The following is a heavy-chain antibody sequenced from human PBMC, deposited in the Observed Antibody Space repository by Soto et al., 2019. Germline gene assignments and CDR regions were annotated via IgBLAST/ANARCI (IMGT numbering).Heavy chain of an antibody. V-gene: IGHV4-30-4*01. Sequence: SETLSLTCTVSGGSISSGDYYWSWIRQPPGKGLEWIGYIYYSGSTYYNPSLKSRVTISVDTSKNQFSLKLSSVTAADTAVYYCARVPTYYYDSSGSILYYYGMDVWGQGTMVTVSS. J-gene: IGHJ6*02. CDR2: IYYSGST. CDR1: GGSISSGDYY. D-gene: IGHD3-22*01. CDR3: ARVPTYYYDSSGSILYYYGMDV.